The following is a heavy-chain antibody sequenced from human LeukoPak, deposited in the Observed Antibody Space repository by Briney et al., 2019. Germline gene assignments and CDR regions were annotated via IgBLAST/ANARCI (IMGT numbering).Heavy chain of an antibody. J-gene: IGHJ4*02. D-gene: IGHD2-15*01. CDR1: GGTFYNYA. V-gene: IGHV1-69*13. CDR2: IIPIFGTA. Sequence: ASVKVSCKASGGTFYNYAISWVRQAPGQGLEWMRGIIPIFGTANYAQKFQGRVTIRADESRSTAYMELSSLKFEDTAAYYCARLGYCSGGSCYSPEYYFDYWGQGTLVTVSS. CDR3: ARLGYCSGGSCYSPEYYFDY.